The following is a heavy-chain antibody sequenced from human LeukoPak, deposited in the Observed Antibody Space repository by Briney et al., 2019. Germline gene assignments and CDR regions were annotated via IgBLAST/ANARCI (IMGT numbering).Heavy chain of an antibody. Sequence: GGSLRLSCAASGFTFSSYSMNWVRQAPGKGLEWVSCISSSSSYIYYADSVKGRFTISRDNAKNSLYLQMNSLRAEDTAVYYCARATKETEQLRYFDWLIYYYYYMDVWGKGTTVTISS. V-gene: IGHV3-21*01. CDR2: ISSSSSYI. D-gene: IGHD3-9*01. CDR1: GFTFSSYS. CDR3: ARATKETEQLRYFDWLIYYYYYMDV. J-gene: IGHJ6*03.